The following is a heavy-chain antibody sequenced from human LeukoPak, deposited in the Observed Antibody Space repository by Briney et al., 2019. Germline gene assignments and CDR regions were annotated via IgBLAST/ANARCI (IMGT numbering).Heavy chain of an antibody. Sequence: ASVKVSCKASGYTFTSYAMNWVRQAPGQGLEWMGWINTNTGNPTYAQGFTGRFVFSLDTSVSTAYLQISSLKAEDTAVYYCAIDGYQLLSNAFDIWGQGTMVTVSS. CDR1: GYTFTSYA. J-gene: IGHJ3*02. CDR3: AIDGYQLLSNAFDI. D-gene: IGHD2-2*01. V-gene: IGHV7-4-1*02. CDR2: INTNTGNP.